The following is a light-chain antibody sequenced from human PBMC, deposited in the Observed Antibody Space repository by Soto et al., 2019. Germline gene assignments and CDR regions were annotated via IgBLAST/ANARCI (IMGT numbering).Light chain of an antibody. CDR1: SSDIGAYIY. V-gene: IGLV2-8*01. CDR3: SSYACSNTFV. Sequence: QSVLTQPPSASGSPGQSVTISCTGTSSDIGAYIYVSWYQQHPGKAPKLMISEVSRRPSGVPERFSGSKSGNTASLTVSGRQADDEAHYYCSSYACSNTFVFGTGTKLTVL. CDR2: EVS. J-gene: IGLJ1*01.